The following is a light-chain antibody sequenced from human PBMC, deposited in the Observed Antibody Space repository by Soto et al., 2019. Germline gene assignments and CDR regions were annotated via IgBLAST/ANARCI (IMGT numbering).Light chain of an antibody. CDR3: MQALQSLT. CDR1: QSLLYSNTFNY. J-gene: IGKJ5*01. Sequence: EIVMTQSPLTLPVTPGEPASMSCRSSQSLLYSNTFNYLDWYLQKPGQSPHLLIYLGSNRASGVPDRFSGSGSGTDFSLKISRVEAEDVGTYYCMQALQSLTFGQGTRLEIQ. CDR2: LGS. V-gene: IGKV2-28*01.